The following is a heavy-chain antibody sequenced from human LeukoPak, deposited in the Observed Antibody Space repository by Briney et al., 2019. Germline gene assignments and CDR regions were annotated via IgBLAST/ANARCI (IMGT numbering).Heavy chain of an antibody. D-gene: IGHD2-8*02. CDR3: ASQSSGRFDY. J-gene: IGHJ4*02. V-gene: IGHV3-7*05. CDR1: GFTFSSYW. CDR2: IKQDGSEK. Sequence: GGSLRLSCAASGFTFSSYWMTWLRQAPGKGLEWVANIKQDGSEKYYVDSVKGRFTISRDNAKNSLYLEMNTLRAEDTAVYYCASQSSGRFDYWAQGTLVTVSS.